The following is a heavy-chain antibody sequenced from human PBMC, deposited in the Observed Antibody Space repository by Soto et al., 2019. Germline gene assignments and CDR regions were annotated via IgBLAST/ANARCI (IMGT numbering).Heavy chain of an antibody. CDR2: ISSCGGST. Sequence: VGSLRLSCVXSGFNFKKFALRWVRQAPGEGPEWIAGISSCGGSTSYADSVKGRFSIARDDSTSTLSLQMNNLRVEDTAQYYCAKADGEQWLLPHLDKWGQGTLVTVSS. J-gene: IGHJ4*02. D-gene: IGHD6-19*01. CDR3: AKADGEQWLLPHLDK. V-gene: IGHV3-23*01. CDR1: GFNFKKFA.